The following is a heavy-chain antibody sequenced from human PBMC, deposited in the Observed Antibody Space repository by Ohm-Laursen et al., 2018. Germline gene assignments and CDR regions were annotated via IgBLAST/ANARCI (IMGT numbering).Heavy chain of an antibody. Sequence: SLRLSCAASPLSFSGDSMNWVRQAPGKGLEWVSYINAQNSHIYYADSVRGRFTISSDNSKNTVYLQMSSLRAEDTAMYYCAKAPSLGSIFQHWGQGTLVIVSS. J-gene: IGHJ1*01. V-gene: IGHV3-21*04. D-gene: IGHD3-16*01. CDR3: AKAPSLGSIFQH. CDR1: PLSFSGDS. CDR2: INAQNSHI.